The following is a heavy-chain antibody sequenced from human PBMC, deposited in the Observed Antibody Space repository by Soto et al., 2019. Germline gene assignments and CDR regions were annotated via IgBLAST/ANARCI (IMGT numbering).Heavy chain of an antibody. D-gene: IGHD5-12*01. Sequence: SSETLSLPCTGSGGAISSSNWWSWVRQPPGKGLEWIGEIYHSGSTNYNPSLKSRVTISVDKSKNQFSLKLSSVTAADTAVYYCARGLRGGYNGLYFQHWGPGTLVTVSS. CDR2: IYHSGST. J-gene: IGHJ1*01. CDR1: GGAISSSNW. V-gene: IGHV4-4*02. CDR3: ARGLRGGYNGLYFQH.